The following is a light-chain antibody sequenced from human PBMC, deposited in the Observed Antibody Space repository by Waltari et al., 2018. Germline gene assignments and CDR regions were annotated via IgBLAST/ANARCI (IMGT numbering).Light chain of an antibody. J-gene: IGLJ1*01. Sequence: QSALTQPASVSGSPGQSITISCSGTDSYVGAYDFVSRYQQHPGKAPHLIIYEVSNRPSGISNRFSASKSGNTASLTISGLQAEDEADYYCSSYTTSSAPGVFGTGTRVTVL. CDR2: EVS. CDR3: SSYTTSSAPGV. CDR1: DSYVGAYDF. V-gene: IGLV2-14*01.